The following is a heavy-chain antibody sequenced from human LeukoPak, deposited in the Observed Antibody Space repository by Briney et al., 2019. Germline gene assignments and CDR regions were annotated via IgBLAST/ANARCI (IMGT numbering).Heavy chain of an antibody. Sequence: SETLSLTCTVSGGSISSGGYYWSWIRQHPGKGLEWIGYIYYSGSTHYDPSLKSRVTISVDTSKNQFSLKLSSVTAADTAVYYCARDSIVTPPNYGMDVWGQGTTVTVSS. CDR2: IYYSGST. V-gene: IGHV4-31*03. CDR3: ARDSIVTPPNYGMDV. J-gene: IGHJ6*02. CDR1: GGSISSGGYY. D-gene: IGHD2/OR15-2a*01.